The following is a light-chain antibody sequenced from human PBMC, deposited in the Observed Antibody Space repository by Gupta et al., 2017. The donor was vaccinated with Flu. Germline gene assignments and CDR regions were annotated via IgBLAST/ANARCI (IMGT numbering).Light chain of an antibody. J-gene: IGLJ3*02. CDR2: KNN. Sequence: QSVLTQPPSASGTPGQRVTISCSGSSSNIGRNTVNWYQQFPGTAPKVLIYKNNERPSGVPDRVSGSKSGTSASLAISGLQSEDEADYYCAAWDDSLNTWVFGGGTKLTVL. CDR1: SSNIGRNT. V-gene: IGLV1-44*01. CDR3: AAWDDSLNTWV.